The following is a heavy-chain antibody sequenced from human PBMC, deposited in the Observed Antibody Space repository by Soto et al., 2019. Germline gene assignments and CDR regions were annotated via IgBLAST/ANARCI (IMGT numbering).Heavy chain of an antibody. CDR3: ARLHRITFGGHVYRPFDM. CDR2: MYHGGST. V-gene: IGHV4-4*02. Sequence: QVQLQESGPGLVRPSGTLSLTCDVSGDSISSFNWWRWVRQPPGKGLEWIGEMYHGGSTNYNPSLKVRVTISVDKANNQYFLYLNSVTAADTAVYYYARLHRITFGGHVYRPFDMWGQGRMVTVSS. J-gene: IGHJ3*02. D-gene: IGHD3-16*01. CDR1: GDSISSFNW.